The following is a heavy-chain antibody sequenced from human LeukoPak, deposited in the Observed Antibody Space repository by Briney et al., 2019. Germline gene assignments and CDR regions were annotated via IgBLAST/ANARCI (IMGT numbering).Heavy chain of an antibody. Sequence: PSETLSLTCTVSGGSISSDYWSWIRQPPGPGLEWIGYIYDIGTTNYNPSLKSRVTISVDTAKNQFSLKLSSVTAADPAVYYCARHVYNYGPYFDFWGQGSLVIVSS. V-gene: IGHV4-59*08. CDR1: GGSISSDY. CDR2: IYDIGTT. D-gene: IGHD5-18*01. J-gene: IGHJ4*02. CDR3: ARHVYNYGPYFDF.